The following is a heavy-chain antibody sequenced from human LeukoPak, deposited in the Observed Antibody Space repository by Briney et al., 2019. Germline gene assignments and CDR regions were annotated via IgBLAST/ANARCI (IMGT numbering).Heavy chain of an antibody. Sequence: GGSLRLSCAASGFTFSSYAMSWDRQAPGKGLEWVSAISGSGGSTYYADSVKGRFTISRDNSKNTLYLQMNSLRAEDTAVYYCAKPITIFGVVDAFDIWGQGTMVTVSS. CDR3: AKPITIFGVVDAFDI. J-gene: IGHJ3*02. CDR1: GFTFSSYA. CDR2: ISGSGGST. D-gene: IGHD3-3*01. V-gene: IGHV3-23*01.